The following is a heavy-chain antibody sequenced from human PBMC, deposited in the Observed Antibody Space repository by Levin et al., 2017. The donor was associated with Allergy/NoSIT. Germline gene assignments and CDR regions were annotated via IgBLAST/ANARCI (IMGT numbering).Heavy chain of an antibody. CDR2: INWNGGST. CDR3: ARAYSSSWYPYYFDY. Sequence: LSLTCAASGFTFDDYGMSWVRQAPGKGLEWVSGINWNGGSTGYADSVKGRFTISRDNAKNSLYLQMNSLRAEDTALYYCARAYSSSWYPYYFDYWGQGTLVTVSS. CDR1: GFTFDDYG. V-gene: IGHV3-20*04. J-gene: IGHJ4*02. D-gene: IGHD6-13*01.